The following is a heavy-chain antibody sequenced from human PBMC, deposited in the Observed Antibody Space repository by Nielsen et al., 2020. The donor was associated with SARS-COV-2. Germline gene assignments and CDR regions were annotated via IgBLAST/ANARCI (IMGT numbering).Heavy chain of an antibody. CDR2: IDPSDSYT. CDR1: GYSSTSHL. V-gene: IGHV5-10-1*01. CDR3: ARDGALEVDGRSWFDP. J-gene: IGHJ5*02. Sequence: GESLKISCKGSGYSSTSHLINWVRQMRGKGLEWMGRIDPSDSYTNYSPCFQGHVSISADKSISTAYLQWNSLNASDTAMYYCARDGALEVDGRSWFDPWGQGTLVTVSS. D-gene: IGHD6-19*01.